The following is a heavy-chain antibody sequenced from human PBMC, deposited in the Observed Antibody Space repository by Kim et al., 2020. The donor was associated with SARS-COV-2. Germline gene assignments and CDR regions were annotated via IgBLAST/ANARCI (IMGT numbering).Heavy chain of an antibody. J-gene: IGHJ4*02. Sequence: NPSLKSRITMSVDTSKNQFSLILTSVTAADTAVYYCARVNVGATFYYFDSWGPGTLVTVSS. V-gene: IGHV4-4*07. D-gene: IGHD1-26*01. CDR3: ARVNVGATFYYFDS.